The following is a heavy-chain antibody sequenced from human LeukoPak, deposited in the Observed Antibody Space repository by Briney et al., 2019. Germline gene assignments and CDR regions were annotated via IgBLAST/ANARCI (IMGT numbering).Heavy chain of an antibody. Sequence: GGSLRLSCAASGFTFSSYWMHWVRQAPGKGLVWVSRINSDGSSTSYADSVKGRFTISRDNAKNTLYLQMNSLRAEDTAVYYCARGPGRDAYTFVSYWGQGTLVTVSS. D-gene: IGHD5-24*01. CDR3: ARGPGRDAYTFVSY. V-gene: IGHV3-74*01. J-gene: IGHJ4*02. CDR1: GFTFSSYW. CDR2: INSDGSST.